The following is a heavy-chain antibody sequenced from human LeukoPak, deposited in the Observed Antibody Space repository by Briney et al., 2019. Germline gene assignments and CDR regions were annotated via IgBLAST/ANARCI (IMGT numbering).Heavy chain of an antibody. Sequence: HPGGSLRLSCAASGFTFDDYAMQWVRQAPGKGLEWVSGISWNGGSIAYADSVKGRFTISRDNAKNSLYLQMNTLRAEDTALYYCAKAAGVHSSSWGYFDYWGQGTLVTVSS. CDR2: ISWNGGSI. CDR1: GFTFDDYA. J-gene: IGHJ4*02. D-gene: IGHD6-13*01. V-gene: IGHV3-9*01. CDR3: AKAAGVHSSSWGYFDY.